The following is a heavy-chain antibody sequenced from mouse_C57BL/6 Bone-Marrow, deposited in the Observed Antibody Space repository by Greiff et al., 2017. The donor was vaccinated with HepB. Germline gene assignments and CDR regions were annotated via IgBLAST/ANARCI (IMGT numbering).Heavy chain of an antibody. D-gene: IGHD2-3*01. CDR2: IDPETGGT. V-gene: IGHV1-15*01. CDR1: GYTFTDYE. Sequence: VKLMESGAELVRPGASVTLSCKASGYTFTDYEMHWVKQTPVHGLEWIGAIDPETGGTAYNQKFKGKAILTADKSSSTAYMELRSLTSEDSAVYYCTRGWGAFAYWGQGTLVTVSA. CDR3: TRGWGAFAY. J-gene: IGHJ3*01.